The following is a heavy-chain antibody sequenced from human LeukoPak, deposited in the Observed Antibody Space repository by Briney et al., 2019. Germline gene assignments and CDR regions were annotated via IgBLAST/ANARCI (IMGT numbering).Heavy chain of an antibody. CDR1: RFIFSSYW. CDR2: ISSSGSYI. V-gene: IGHV3-21*01. CDR3: AREGDYGSGSY. Sequence: PGGSLRLSCAGSRFIFSSYWMSWVRQAPGKGLEWVSSISSSGSYIYYADSVKGRFTISRDNAKNSLYLQMNSLRAEDTAAYYCAREGDYGSGSYWGQGTLVTVSS. D-gene: IGHD3-10*01. J-gene: IGHJ4*02.